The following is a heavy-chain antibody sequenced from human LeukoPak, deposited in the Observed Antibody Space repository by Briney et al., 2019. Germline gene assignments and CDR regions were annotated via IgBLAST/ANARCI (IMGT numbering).Heavy chain of an antibody. CDR2: IYPGDSDT. D-gene: IGHD2-2*01. CDR3: PRYGRGYCSSTSCYPKFDP. CDR1: GYSFTSYW. J-gene: IGHJ5*02. Sequence: GESLKISCKGSGYSFTSYWISWVRQMPGKGLEWMGIIYPGDSDTRYSPSFQGQVTISADKSISTAYLQWSSLKASDTAMYYCPRYGRGYCSSTSCYPKFDPWGQGTLVTVSS. V-gene: IGHV5-51*01.